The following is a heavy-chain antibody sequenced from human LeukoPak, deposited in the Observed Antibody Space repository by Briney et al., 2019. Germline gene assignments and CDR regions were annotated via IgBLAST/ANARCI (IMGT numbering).Heavy chain of an antibody. CDR3: ARAGRGRILWFGELFHPFDY. J-gene: IGHJ4*02. Sequence: SQTLSLTCTVSGGSISSGDYYWSWIRQPPGKGLEWIGYIYYSGSTYYNPSLKSRVTISVDTSKNQFSLKLSSATAADTAVYYCARAGRGRILWFGELFHPFDYWGQGTLVTVSS. V-gene: IGHV4-30-4*01. CDR1: GGSISSGDYY. D-gene: IGHD3-10*01. CDR2: IYYSGST.